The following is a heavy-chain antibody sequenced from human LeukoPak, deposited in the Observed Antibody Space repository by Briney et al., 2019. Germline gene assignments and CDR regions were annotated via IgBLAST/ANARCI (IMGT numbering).Heavy chain of an antibody. D-gene: IGHD6-19*01. CDR1: GYTFTSYD. CDR3: ARGPIIAVAGHPHLMDV. Sequence: GASVKVSCKASGYTFTSYDINWVRQATGQGLEWMGWMNPNSGNTGYAQKFQGRGTMTRNTSISTTYMELSSLGSEDTALYYCARGPIIAVAGHPHLMDVWGQGTTVTVSS. V-gene: IGHV1-8*01. CDR2: MNPNSGNT. J-gene: IGHJ6*02.